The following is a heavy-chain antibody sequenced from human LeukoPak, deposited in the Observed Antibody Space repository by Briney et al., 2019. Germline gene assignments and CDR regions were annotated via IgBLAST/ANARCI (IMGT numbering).Heavy chain of an antibody. J-gene: IGHJ5*02. CDR2: LYASGIT. Sequence: GGSLRLSCAASGFGVSSNYMSWVRQAPGKGLEWVSVLYASGITKYADSVKGRFTISRDNAKNSLYLQMNSLRAEDTAVYYCARERGSGSYHPFDPWGQGTLVTVSS. V-gene: IGHV3-66*01. CDR3: ARERGSGSYHPFDP. CDR1: GFGVSSNY. D-gene: IGHD3-10*01.